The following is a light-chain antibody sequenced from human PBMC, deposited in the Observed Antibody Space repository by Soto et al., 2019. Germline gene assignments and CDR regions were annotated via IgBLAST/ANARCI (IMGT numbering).Light chain of an antibody. J-gene: IGLJ1*01. V-gene: IGLV1-44*01. CDR1: SSNIGSNT. CDR3: AAWDGSLNGRYV. Sequence: QPVLTQPPSASGTPGQRVTISCSGSSSNIGSNTVNWYQQLPGTAPKLLIYTDDQRPSGVPDRFSGSKSGTSASLAISGLQSEDEADYYCAAWDGSLNGRYVFGTGTKVTVL. CDR2: TDD.